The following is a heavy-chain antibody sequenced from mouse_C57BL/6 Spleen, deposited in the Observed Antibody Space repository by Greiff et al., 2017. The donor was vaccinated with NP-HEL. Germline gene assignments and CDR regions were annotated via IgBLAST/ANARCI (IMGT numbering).Heavy chain of an antibody. J-gene: IGHJ2*01. Sequence: EVKLQESGAELVRPGASVKLSCTASGFTIKDYYMHWVKQRPEQGLEWIGRIDPEDGDTEYAPKFQGKATMTADTSSNTAYLQLSSLTSEDTAVYYCTTRGSKGYFDYWGQGTTLTVSS. D-gene: IGHD1-1*01. CDR1: GFTIKDYY. CDR3: TTRGSKGYFDY. CDR2: IDPEDGDT. V-gene: IGHV14-1*01.